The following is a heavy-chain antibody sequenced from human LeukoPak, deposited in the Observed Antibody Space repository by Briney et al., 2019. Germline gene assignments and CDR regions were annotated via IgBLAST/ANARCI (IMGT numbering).Heavy chain of an antibody. CDR2: ISSSSGHI. D-gene: IGHD7-27*01. CDR3: ARTGVAYDFDY. J-gene: IGHJ4*02. Sequence: PGGSLRLSCAASGFTFSSYAMSWVRQAPGKGLEWVSSISSSSGHIHYADSVKGRFTISRDNAKDSLYLQMNNVRTEDTAVYYCARTGVAYDFDYWGQGTLVTVSS. CDR1: GFTFSSYA. V-gene: IGHV3-21*01.